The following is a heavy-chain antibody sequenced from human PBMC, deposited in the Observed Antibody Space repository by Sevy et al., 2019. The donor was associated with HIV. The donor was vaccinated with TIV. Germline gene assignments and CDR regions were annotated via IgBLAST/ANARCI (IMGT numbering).Heavy chain of an antibody. D-gene: IGHD6-13*01. CDR3: ASPGIAAAGALYDY. V-gene: IGHV3-48*03. CDR2: ISSSGSTI. Sequence: GGSLRLSCAASGFTFSSYEMNWVRQAPGKGLEWVSYISSSGSTIYYADSVKGRFTISRDNAKNSLYLQMNSLRAEDTAVYYCASPGIAAAGALYDYWGQGTLVTVSS. J-gene: IGHJ4*02. CDR1: GFTFSSYE.